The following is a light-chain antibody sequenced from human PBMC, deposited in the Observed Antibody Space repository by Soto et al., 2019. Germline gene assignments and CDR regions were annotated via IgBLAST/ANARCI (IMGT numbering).Light chain of an antibody. Sequence: QSVLTQPPSASGTPGQRVTISCSGSSSNIGGNPVNWYQQLPGTAPKLLIYANNQRPSGVPDRFSGSKSGTSASLAVSGLQSEDEADDYCAAWDDSLNGHWVFGGGTKVTV. CDR3: AAWDDSLNGHWV. J-gene: IGLJ3*02. V-gene: IGLV1-44*01. CDR2: ANN. CDR1: SSNIGGNP.